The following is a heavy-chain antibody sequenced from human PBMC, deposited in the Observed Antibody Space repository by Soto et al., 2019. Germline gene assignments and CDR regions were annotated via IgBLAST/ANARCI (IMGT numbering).Heavy chain of an antibody. V-gene: IGHV1-18*04. CDR2: ISAYNGNT. CDR3: ARDRRSAEPLFYYYYNMDV. Sequence: ASVKVSCKASGYTFVGYGISWVRQAPGQGLEWMGWISAYNGNTNYAQKFQGRVTMTTDTSTSTAYMELRSLRPDETAVYYCARDRRSAEPLFYYYYNMDVWGQGTTVTVSS. CDR1: GYTFVGYG. J-gene: IGHJ6*02.